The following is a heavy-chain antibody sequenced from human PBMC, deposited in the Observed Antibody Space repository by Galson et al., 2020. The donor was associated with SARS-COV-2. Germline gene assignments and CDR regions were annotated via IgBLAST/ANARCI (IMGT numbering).Heavy chain of an antibody. J-gene: IGHJ6*02. CDR3: ARITDYGSSWNFHYCGMDV. CDR2: IFYGGNN. Sequence: ASETLSLTCNVSGGSISSTVHYWGWHRPPPGRELEWIRTIFYGGNNYSNPSLRDRVAISVDAYKNQVSLQLTSMTAADTAVYYCARITDYGSSWNFHYCGMDVWGQGTTVTVSS. V-gene: IGHV4-39*07. CDR1: GGSISSTVHY. D-gene: IGHD6-13*01.